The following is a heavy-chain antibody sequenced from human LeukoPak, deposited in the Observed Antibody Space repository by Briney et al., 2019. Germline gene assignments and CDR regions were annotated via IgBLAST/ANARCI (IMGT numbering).Heavy chain of an antibody. CDR1: GFTFSSYA. Sequence: GGSLRLSCAASGFTFSSYAMSWVRQAPGKGLEWVSTISDRDGSTYYVGAVKGRFTISRDNSKNTLYLQMNSLRAEDTAVYSCAKDSGTYYKGFDYWGQGTLVTVSS. D-gene: IGHD1-26*01. J-gene: IGHJ4*02. V-gene: IGHV3-23*01. CDR3: AKDSGTYYKGFDY. CDR2: ISDRDGST.